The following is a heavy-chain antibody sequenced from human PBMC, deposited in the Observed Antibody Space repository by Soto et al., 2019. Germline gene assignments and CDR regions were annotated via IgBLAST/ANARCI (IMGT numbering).Heavy chain of an antibody. Sequence: QVTLKESGPVLVKPTETLTLTCTASGFSLSNARMGVSWIRQPPGKALEWLAHIFSNDEKSYSTSLKSRLTISKDTSKSQVVLTMTNMDPVDTATYYCARIGNYYYGMDVWGQGTTVTVSS. J-gene: IGHJ6*02. V-gene: IGHV2-26*01. CDR2: IFSNDEK. CDR1: GFSLSNARMG. CDR3: ARIGNYYYGMDV.